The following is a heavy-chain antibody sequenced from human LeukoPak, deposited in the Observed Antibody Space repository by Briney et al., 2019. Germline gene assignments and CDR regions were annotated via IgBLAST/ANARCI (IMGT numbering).Heavy chain of an antibody. J-gene: IGHJ3*02. D-gene: IGHD5-12*01. Sequence: GESLKISCKASGYFFTTYWIGRVRQMPGKGLVWMGIIYPGDSDNRYSPSLRGQVTMSVDKSTSTAYLQWNSLKASDTAMYYCARQVGVATISAFHIWGQGTMVTVSS. CDR2: IYPGDSDN. CDR3: ARQVGVATISAFHI. CDR1: GYFFTTYW. V-gene: IGHV5-51*01.